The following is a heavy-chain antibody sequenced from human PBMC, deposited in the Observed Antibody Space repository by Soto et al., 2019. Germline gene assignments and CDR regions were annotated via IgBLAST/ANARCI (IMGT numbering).Heavy chain of an antibody. J-gene: IGHJ4*02. CDR1: GFTFDDYA. CDR3: AKSSTGQYDFWSGSLRRED. V-gene: IGHV3-9*01. Sequence: EVQLVESGGGLVQPGRSLRLSCAASGFTFDDYAMHWVRQAPGKGLEWVSGISWNSGSIGYADSVKGRFTIARDNAKNSLYLQMNSLRAEDTALYYCAKSSTGQYDFWSGSLRREDCGQGTLVTVSS. CDR2: ISWNSGSI. D-gene: IGHD3-3*01.